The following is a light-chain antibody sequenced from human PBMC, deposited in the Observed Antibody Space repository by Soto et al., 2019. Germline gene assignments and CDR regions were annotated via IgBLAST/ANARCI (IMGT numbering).Light chain of an antibody. V-gene: IGKV3-20*01. CDR3: QQYHTSPLT. J-gene: IGKJ1*01. Sequence: EIVLTQSPGTLSLSPGERATLSCRASQSVSSSYLAWYQQKPGQAPRLLIYGASSGATGIPDRFSGSGSGTDFTLTISRLEPEDFALYYCQQYHTSPLTFGQGTKV. CDR2: GAS. CDR1: QSVSSSY.